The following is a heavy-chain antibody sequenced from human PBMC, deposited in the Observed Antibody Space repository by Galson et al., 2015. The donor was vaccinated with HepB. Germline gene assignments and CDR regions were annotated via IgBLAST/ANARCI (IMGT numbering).Heavy chain of an antibody. CDR3: AREHKDSSSWYDLDY. V-gene: IGHV3-11*06. CDR2: ISSSSSYT. CDR1: GFTFSDYY. D-gene: IGHD6-13*01. J-gene: IGHJ4*02. Sequence: SLRLSCAASGFTFSDYYMSWIRQAPGKGLEWVSYISSSSSYTNYADSVKGRFTISRDNAKNSLYLQMNSLRAEDTAVYYCAREHKDSSSWYDLDYWGQGTLVTVSS.